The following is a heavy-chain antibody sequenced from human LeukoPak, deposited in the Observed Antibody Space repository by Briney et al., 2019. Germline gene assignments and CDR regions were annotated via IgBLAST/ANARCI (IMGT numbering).Heavy chain of an antibody. CDR2: FYPGDSDT. J-gene: IGHJ4*02. CDR3: VRHSDDFWGGYYTGISRSGPDY. Sequence: GESLKFSGQGPGYSFTTYWFGWVRRLPGKGLEWLGIFYPGDSDTTYRPPFKAQFTISAHKSISTAYLQWSRLKASDTAMYYCVRHSDDFWGGYYTGISRSGPDYWGQGTLVTVSS. CDR1: GYSFTTYW. V-gene: IGHV5-51*01. D-gene: IGHD3-3*01.